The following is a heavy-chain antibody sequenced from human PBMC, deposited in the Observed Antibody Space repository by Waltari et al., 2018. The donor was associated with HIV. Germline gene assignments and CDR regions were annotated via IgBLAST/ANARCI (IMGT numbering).Heavy chain of an antibody. CDR2: IIPIFGTA. V-gene: IGHV1-69*01. CDR3: ARGGGFSGYDYAGAFDI. CDR1: GGTFSRYA. Sequence: QVQLVQSGAEVKKPGSSVKVSCKASGGTFSRYAISWVAQAPRQGLEWMGGIIPIFGTANYAQKFQGRVTITADESTSTAYMELSSLRSEDTAVYYCARGGGFSGYDYAGAFDIWGQGTMVTVSS. J-gene: IGHJ3*02. D-gene: IGHD5-12*01.